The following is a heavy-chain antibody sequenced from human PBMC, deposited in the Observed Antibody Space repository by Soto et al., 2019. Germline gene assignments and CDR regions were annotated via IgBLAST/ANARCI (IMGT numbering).Heavy chain of an antibody. CDR3: ARSGSGSYSGYAFDI. D-gene: IGHD1-26*01. Sequence: SETLSLTCTVSGGSISSYYWSWIRQPPGKGLEWIGYIYYSGSTNYNPSLKSRVTISVDTSKNQFSLKLSSVTAADTAVYYCARSGSGSYSGYAFDIWGQGTMVTVSS. CDR1: GGSISSYY. J-gene: IGHJ3*02. CDR2: IYYSGST. V-gene: IGHV4-59*01.